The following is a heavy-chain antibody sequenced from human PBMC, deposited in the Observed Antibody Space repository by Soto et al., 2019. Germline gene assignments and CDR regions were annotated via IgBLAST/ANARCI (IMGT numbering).Heavy chain of an antibody. J-gene: IGHJ1*01. CDR1: GVTFSGYV. D-gene: IGHD3-22*01. Sequence: GGSLRLACAASGVTFSGYVMSWVRQAPGKGLEWVSGISGSGDTTYYADSAKGRFTISRDNSKNMLYVQMNSLRAEDSAVYYCAKDLEAHSSGHRGYFPYWGQGTLVTVSS. V-gene: IGHV3-23*01. CDR3: AKDLEAHSSGHRGYFPY. CDR2: ISGSGDTT.